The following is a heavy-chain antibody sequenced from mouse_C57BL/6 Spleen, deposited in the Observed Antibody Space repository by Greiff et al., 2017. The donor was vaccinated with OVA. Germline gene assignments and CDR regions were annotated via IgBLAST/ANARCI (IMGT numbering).Heavy chain of an antibody. CDR2: INPSSGYT. D-gene: IGHD2-4*01. V-gene: IGHV1-7*01. Sequence: VQLQQSGAELAKPGASVKLSCKASGYTFTSYWMHWVQQRPGQGLEWIGYINPSSGYTKYNQKFKDKATLTADKSSSTAYMQLSSLTYEDSAVYYCANMITTLYYYAMDYWGQGTSVTVSS. CDR3: ANMITTLYYYAMDY. J-gene: IGHJ4*01. CDR1: GYTFTSYW.